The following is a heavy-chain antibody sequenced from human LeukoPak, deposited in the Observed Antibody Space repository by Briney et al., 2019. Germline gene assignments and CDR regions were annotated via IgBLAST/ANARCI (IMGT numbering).Heavy chain of an antibody. D-gene: IGHD5-18*01. CDR1: GFTVSSNH. V-gene: IGHV3-53*01. CDR3: ARGVGVGYSYGLAYFDY. CDR2: IYSGGST. J-gene: IGHJ4*02. Sequence: GGSLRLSYAASGFTVSSNHMSWVRQAPGKGLEWVSVIYSGGSTYYADSVKGRFTISRDNSKNTLYLQMNSLSAEDTAVYYCARGVGVGYSYGLAYFDYWGQGTLVTVSS.